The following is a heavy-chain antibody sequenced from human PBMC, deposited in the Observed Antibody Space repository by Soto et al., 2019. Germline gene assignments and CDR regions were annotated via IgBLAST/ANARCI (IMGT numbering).Heavy chain of an antibody. Sequence: ASVKVSCKASGYTFTSYGISWVRQAPGQGLEWMGWISAYNGNTNYAQKLQGRVTMTTDTSTSTAYMELRSPRSDDTAVYYCARDGWRGDYYYYGMDVWGQGTTVTVSS. J-gene: IGHJ6*02. CDR3: ARDGWRGDYYYYGMDV. D-gene: IGHD1-26*01. CDR2: ISAYNGNT. V-gene: IGHV1-18*01. CDR1: GYTFTSYG.